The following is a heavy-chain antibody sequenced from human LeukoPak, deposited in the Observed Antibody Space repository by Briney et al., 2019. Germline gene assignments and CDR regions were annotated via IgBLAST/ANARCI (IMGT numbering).Heavy chain of an antibody. CDR2: IKSKTDGGTT. CDR1: GFTFSNAW. V-gene: IGHV3-15*01. CDR3: TTEWSTTEYYFDY. J-gene: IGHJ4*02. D-gene: IGHD4-11*01. Sequence: KAGGSLRLSCAASGFTFSNAWMSWVRQAPGKGLEWVGRIKSKTDGGTTDYAAPVKGRFTISRDDSKNTLYLQMNSLKTEDTAVYYCTTEWSTTEYYFDYWGQGTLVTVSS.